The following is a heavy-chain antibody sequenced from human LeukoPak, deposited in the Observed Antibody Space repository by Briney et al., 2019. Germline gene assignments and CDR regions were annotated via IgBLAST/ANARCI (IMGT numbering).Heavy chain of an antibody. J-gene: IGHJ4*02. CDR2: ISSSSSYI. CDR1: GFTFSSYS. V-gene: IGHV3-21*04. CDR3: ARARGGGSYYIDY. D-gene: IGHD1-26*01. Sequence: GGSLRLSCAASGFTFSSYSMNWVRQAPGKGLEWVSSISSSSSYIYYADSVKGRFTISRDNAKNSLYLQMNSLRAEDTAVYSCARARGGGSYYIDYWGQGTLVIVSS.